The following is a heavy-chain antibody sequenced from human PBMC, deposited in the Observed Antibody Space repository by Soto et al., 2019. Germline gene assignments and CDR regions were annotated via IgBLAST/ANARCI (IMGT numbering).Heavy chain of an antibody. V-gene: IGHV4-59*01. J-gene: IGHJ5*02. CDR3: ARYDYGDWFDP. D-gene: IGHD4-17*01. CDR1: GGSISSYY. CDR2: IYYSGST. Sequence: LPLTCTVSGGSISSYYWSWIRQPPGKGLEWIGYIYYSGSTNYNPSLKSRVTISVDTSKNQFSLKLSSVTAADTAVYYCARYDYGDWFDPWGQGTLVTV.